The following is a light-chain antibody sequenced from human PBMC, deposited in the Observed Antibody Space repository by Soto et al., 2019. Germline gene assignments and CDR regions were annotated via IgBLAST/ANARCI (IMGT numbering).Light chain of an antibody. CDR1: QSVDDY. Sequence: DIQMTQSPSSLSASVGDRVTITCRASQSVDDYFSWYQQIPGRAPKLLIYAASHLQSWVPSRFRGSGYGTDFTLTISSLQPEDSAIYYCLQCYDTPWTFGQGTKVEIK. CDR2: AAS. J-gene: IGKJ1*01. CDR3: LQCYDTPWT. V-gene: IGKV1-39*01.